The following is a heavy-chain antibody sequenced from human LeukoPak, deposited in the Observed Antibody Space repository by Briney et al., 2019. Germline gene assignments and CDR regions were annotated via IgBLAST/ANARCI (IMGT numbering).Heavy chain of an antibody. V-gene: IGHV3-43*02. CDR1: GFTFSTYA. J-gene: IGHJ4*02. D-gene: IGHD5-18*01. CDR3: AKDLRYSYGYNDY. CDR2: ISGDGGST. Sequence: GGSLRLSCVASGFTFSTYAMHWVRQAPGKGLEWVSLISGDGGSTYYADSVKGRFTISRDNSKNSLYLQMNSLRTEDTALYYCAKDLRYSYGYNDYWGQGTLVTVSS.